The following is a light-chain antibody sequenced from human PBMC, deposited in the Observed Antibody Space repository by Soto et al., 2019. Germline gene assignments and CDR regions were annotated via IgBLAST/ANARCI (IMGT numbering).Light chain of an antibody. V-gene: IGKV3-15*01. CDR1: RSVSSN. CDR3: QQYNNCPLT. J-gene: IGKJ4*01. Sequence: EIVMTQSPATMSVSPGERATLSCTASRSVSSNLAWYQQKPGQAPRLVIYGASTRATGIPARFSGSGSGTEFTLTISNLPSEDFAVYYCQQYNNCPLTFGGGTKVEIK. CDR2: GAS.